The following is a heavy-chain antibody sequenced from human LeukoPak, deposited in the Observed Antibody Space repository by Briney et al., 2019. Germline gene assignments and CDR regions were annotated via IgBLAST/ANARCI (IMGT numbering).Heavy chain of an antibody. CDR3: AIDSSIAACFDY. J-gene: IGHJ4*02. CDR2: ISYDGSNK. Sequence: GGSLRLSCAASGFTFSRYGMHWVRQASGKGLEWVALISYDGSNKYYADSVKGRFTISRDNSKNTLYLQMNSLRPEDTAVYYCAIDSSIAACFDYWGQGTLVTVSS. V-gene: IGHV3-30*03. CDR1: GFTFSRYG. D-gene: IGHD6-6*01.